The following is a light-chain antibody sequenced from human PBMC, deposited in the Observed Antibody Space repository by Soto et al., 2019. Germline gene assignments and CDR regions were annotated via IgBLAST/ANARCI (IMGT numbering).Light chain of an antibody. V-gene: IGKV3-11*01. Sequence: NVLTQXPXXLTKTPGERATLSCRASQSVSSYLAWYQQKPGQAPRLLIYDASYRATGIPARFSGSGSGTDFTLTISSLEPEDFAVYYCQQRSNYNTFGGGTKVDIK. J-gene: IGKJ4*01. CDR1: QSVSSY. CDR3: QQRSNYNT. CDR2: DAS.